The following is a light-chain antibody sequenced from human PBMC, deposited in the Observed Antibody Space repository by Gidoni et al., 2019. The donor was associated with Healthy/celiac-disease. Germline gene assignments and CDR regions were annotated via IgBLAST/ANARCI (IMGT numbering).Light chain of an antibody. J-gene: IGLJ3*02. V-gene: IGLV1-40*01. Sequence: QSVLTQPPSVSGAPGQRVTISCTGSSSNIGAGYDVHWYQPLPVTAPKLLIYGNSKRPSGVPDRFSGSKSGTSASLAITGLQAEDEADYYCQSYDSSLSGGVFGGGTKLTVL. CDR2: GNS. CDR1: SSNIGAGYD. CDR3: QSYDSSLSGGV.